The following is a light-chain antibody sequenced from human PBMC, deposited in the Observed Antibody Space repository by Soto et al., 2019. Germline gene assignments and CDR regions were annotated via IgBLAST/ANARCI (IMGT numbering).Light chain of an antibody. J-gene: IGLJ1*01. CDR1: NSDVGGYNS. Sequence: QSVLTQPASMSGSPGQSITISCTGTNSDVGGYNSVSWYQQHPGKAPKLMICDVTNRPSGVSSRFSGSKSGNTASLTISGLQAEDEADYYCSSYTTNTTPYVFGTGTKVTVL. CDR2: DVT. V-gene: IGLV2-14*01. CDR3: SSYTTNTTPYV.